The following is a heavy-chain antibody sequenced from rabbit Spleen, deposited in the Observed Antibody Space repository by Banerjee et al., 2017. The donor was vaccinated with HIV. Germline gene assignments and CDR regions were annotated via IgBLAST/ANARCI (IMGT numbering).Heavy chain of an antibody. D-gene: IGHD1-1*01. CDR3: ARDLVAVIGWNFSL. Sequence: QSLEESGGDLVKPGASLTLTCTASGFTLSTYWMCWVRQAPGKGLEWITCINMVTGKSVYASWAKGRFIMSRTSSTKVTLQMTSLTVADTATYFCARDLVAVIGWNFSLWGPGTLVTVS. CDR1: GFTLSTYW. V-gene: IGHV1S40*01. J-gene: IGHJ4*01. CDR2: INMVTGKS.